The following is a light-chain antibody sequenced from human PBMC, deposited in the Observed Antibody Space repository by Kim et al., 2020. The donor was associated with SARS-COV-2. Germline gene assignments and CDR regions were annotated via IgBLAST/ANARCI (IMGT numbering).Light chain of an antibody. Sequence: HSLTISCTRTSSDFGGYNYVSWYHQHPGKAPNLMIYDVSKRPSGVSNRFSGSKSGNTASLTISGLQAEDEADYYCSSYTSSSPNYVFGTGTKVTVL. J-gene: IGLJ1*01. CDR1: SSDFGGYNY. V-gene: IGLV2-14*04. CDR2: DVS. CDR3: SSYTSSSPNYV.